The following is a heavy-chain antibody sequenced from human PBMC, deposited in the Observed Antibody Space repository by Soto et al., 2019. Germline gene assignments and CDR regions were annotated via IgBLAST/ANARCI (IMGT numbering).Heavy chain of an antibody. J-gene: IGHJ6*02. CDR3: AINLEQKLTKHYNYCGMGV. D-gene: IGHD6-13*01. CDR2: INPSGGST. V-gene: IGHV1-46*03. CDR1: GYTLTSYY. Sequence: ASVKVSCKAPGYTLTSYYMHWVRQAPGQGLEWMGIINPSGGSTNYAQKFQGRVTMTRDTSTSTVYMELSSLRSEDTAVYYCAINLEQKLTKHYNYCGMGVWGQ.